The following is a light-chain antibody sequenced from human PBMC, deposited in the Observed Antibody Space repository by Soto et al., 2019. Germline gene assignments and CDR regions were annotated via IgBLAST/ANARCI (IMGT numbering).Light chain of an antibody. CDR1: QSVSDW. V-gene: IGKV1-5*03. CDR3: QHYSASSPWA. CDR2: RAS. Sequence: DLQMTQSPSTLSASVGDRVTITCRASQSVSDWLAWFQQKPGKAPKVLIYRASALKSGVPSRFSGSGSGTEFTLTISSLQPEDSATYYCQHYSASSPWAFGQGTKVDIK. J-gene: IGKJ1*01.